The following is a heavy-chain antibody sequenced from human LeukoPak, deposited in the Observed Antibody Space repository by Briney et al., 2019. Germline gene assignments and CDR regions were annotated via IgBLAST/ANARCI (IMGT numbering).Heavy chain of an antibody. CDR1: GYSFTSYW. CDR2: TYPGDSDT. CDR3: ARKDTAMVSWFDP. D-gene: IGHD5-18*01. Sequence: GESLKISFKGSGYSFTSYWIGWVRQMPGKGLEWMGITYPGDSDTRYSPSFQGQVTISADKSISTAYLQWSSLKASDTAMYYCARKDTAMVSWFDPWGQGTLVTVSS. J-gene: IGHJ5*02. V-gene: IGHV5-51*01.